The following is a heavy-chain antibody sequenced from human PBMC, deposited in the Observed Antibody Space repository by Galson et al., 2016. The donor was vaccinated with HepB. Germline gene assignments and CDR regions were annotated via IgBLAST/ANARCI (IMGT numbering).Heavy chain of an antibody. V-gene: IGHV3-74*01. CDR1: GFALTSYW. CDR3: ARSFYDISGYYRFDP. CDR2: IAGVGTTT. Sequence: SLRLSCAASGFALTSYWMHWVRQAPGKGLVWVSRIAGVGTTTTYADAVRGRFTISRDDATNTMYLQMNSLRVDDTSVYYWARSFYDISGYYRFDPWGQGTLVTVAS. J-gene: IGHJ5*02. D-gene: IGHD3-22*01.